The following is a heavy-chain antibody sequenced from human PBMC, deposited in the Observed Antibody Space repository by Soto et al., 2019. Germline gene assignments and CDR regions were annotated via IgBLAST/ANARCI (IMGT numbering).Heavy chain of an antibody. V-gene: IGHV4-39*07. CDR2: IFYSGTT. J-gene: IGHJ5*02. Sequence: PSETLSLTCSVSGGSISSNSCYWGWIRQPPGKGLEWIGSIFYSGTTYYNPPLKSRVTISVDRSKNQFSLKLSSVTAADTAVYYCARVPDRWGQGTLVTVSS. D-gene: IGHD2-2*01. CDR1: GGSISSNSCY. CDR3: ARVPDR.